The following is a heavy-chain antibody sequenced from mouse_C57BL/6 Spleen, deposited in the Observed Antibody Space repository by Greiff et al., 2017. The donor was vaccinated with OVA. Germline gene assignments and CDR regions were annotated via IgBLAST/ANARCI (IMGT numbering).Heavy chain of an antibody. Sequence: VQLLQSGPELVKPGASVKLSCKASGFSFTGYYMNWVHQRPAKSLEWIGEINPSTGGTTYNQTFKAKATLTVDKSSSTAYMQLKSLTAEDSAVYYCASYDYAPFAYWGQGTLVTVSA. CDR2: INPSTGGT. D-gene: IGHD2-4*01. V-gene: IGHV1-42*01. CDR1: GFSFTGYY. CDR3: ASYDYAPFAY. J-gene: IGHJ3*01.